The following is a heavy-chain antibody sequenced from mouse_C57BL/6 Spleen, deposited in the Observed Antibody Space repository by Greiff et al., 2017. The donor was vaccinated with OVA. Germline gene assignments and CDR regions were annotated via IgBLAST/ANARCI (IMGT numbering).Heavy chain of an antibody. CDR2: IYPGDGDT. J-gene: IGHJ4*01. CDR3: AREGPAAMDY. D-gene: IGHD3-3*01. Sequence: QVQLQQSGPELVKPGASVKISCKASGYAFSSSWMNWVKQRPGNGLEWIGRIYPGDGDTNYNGKFKGKATLTADKSSSTAYMQLSSLTSEDSAVYFCAREGPAAMDYWGQGTSVTVSS. V-gene: IGHV1-82*01. CDR1: GYAFSSSW.